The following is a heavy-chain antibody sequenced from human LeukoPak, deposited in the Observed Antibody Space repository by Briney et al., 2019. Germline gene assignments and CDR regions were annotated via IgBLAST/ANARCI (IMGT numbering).Heavy chain of an antibody. V-gene: IGHV1-2*04. CDR1: GYTFTGYY. D-gene: IGHD3-10*01. CDR2: INPNSGGT. Sequence: GASVKVSCKASGYTFTGYYMHWVRQAPGQALEWMGWINPNSGGTNYAQKFQGWVTMTRDTSISTAYMELSRLRSDDTAVYYCAREAPYYYGSGSYPYFQHWGQGTLVTVSS. CDR3: AREAPYYYGSGSYPYFQH. J-gene: IGHJ1*01.